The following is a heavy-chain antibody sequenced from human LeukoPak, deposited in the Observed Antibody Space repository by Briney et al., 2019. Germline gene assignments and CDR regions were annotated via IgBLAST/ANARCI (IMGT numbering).Heavy chain of an antibody. V-gene: IGHV4-34*09. CDR3: ARDRTSGGWFDP. CDR1: GGSFSGYY. J-gene: IGHJ5*02. Sequence: SETLSLTCAVYGGSFSGYYWSWIRQPPGKGLEWIGEINHSGSTYYNPSLKSRVTISVDTSKNQFSLKLSSVTAADTAVYYCARDRTSGGWFDPWGQGTLVTVSS. CDR2: INHSGST. D-gene: IGHD1-7*01.